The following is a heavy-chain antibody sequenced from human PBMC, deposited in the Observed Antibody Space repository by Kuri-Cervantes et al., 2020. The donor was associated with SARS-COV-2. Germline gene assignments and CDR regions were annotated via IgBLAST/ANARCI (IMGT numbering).Heavy chain of an antibody. D-gene: IGHD4-17*01. Sequence: GGSLRLSCAASGLTFANYYMSWVRQSPGKGLEWVANIKFDGSDKYYVDSVRGRFPISRDNAKNSLFLQLNSLTAADTAVYYCSRSYGVRYVPFAHWFPGTLVTVSS. J-gene: IGHJ1*01. V-gene: IGHV3-7*05. CDR2: IKFDGSDK. CDR3: SRSYGVRYVPFAH. CDR1: GLTFANYY.